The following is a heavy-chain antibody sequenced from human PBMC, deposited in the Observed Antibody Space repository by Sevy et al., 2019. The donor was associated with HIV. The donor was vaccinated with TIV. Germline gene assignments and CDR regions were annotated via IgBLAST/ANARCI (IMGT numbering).Heavy chain of an antibody. CDR3: AKDTVGRSPPGYYGMDV. Sequence: GGSLRLSCAASGFTFDDYAMHWVRQAPGKGLEWVPGISWNSGSIGYADSVKGRFTISRDNAKNSLYLQMNSLRAEDTALYYCAKDTVGRSPPGYYGMDVWGQGTTVTVSS. CDR2: ISWNSGSI. CDR1: GFTFDDYA. V-gene: IGHV3-9*01. J-gene: IGHJ6*02. D-gene: IGHD1-26*01.